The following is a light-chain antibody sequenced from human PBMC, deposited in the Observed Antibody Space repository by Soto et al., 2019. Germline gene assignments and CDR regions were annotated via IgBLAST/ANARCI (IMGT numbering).Light chain of an antibody. Sequence: DIQMTQSPSTLSASVGDRVTITCRASQSISSWLAWYQQRPGKAPKLLIYKASSLESGVPSRFSGSGSGTEFTLTISSLQPDDVATYYCQQYSCYALAFGQGTKVEIK. V-gene: IGKV1-5*03. CDR3: QQYSCYALA. CDR2: KAS. J-gene: IGKJ1*01. CDR1: QSISSW.